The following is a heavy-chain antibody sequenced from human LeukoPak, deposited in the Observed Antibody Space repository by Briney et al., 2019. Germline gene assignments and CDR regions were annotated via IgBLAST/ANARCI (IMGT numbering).Heavy chain of an antibody. CDR1: GGSISSSSYY. CDR3: ARLPAGHYYDSSGYYP. V-gene: IGHV4-39*01. D-gene: IGHD3-22*01. J-gene: IGHJ5*02. CDR2: IYYSGST. Sequence: SETLSLTCTVSGGSISSSSYYWGWIRQPPGKGLEWIGCIYYSGSTYYNPSLKSRVTISVDTSKNQFSLKLSSVTAADTAVYYCARLPAGHYYDSSGYYPWGQGTLVTVSS.